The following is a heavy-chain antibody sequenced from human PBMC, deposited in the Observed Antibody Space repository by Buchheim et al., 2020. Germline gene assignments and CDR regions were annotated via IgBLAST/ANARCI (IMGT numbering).Heavy chain of an antibody. CDR2: IDHSGNT. D-gene: IGHD3-10*01. Sequence: QLQLQESGPGLVKPSETVALTCTVSGGSISSSNYYWGWVRQPPGKGLEWIGSIDHSGNTYYNPSLMNRVSVSKDTSKNQFSLNLMSVTAADTAVYYCSTTLRGWFGVVDSWGQGIL. V-gene: IGHV4-39*01. CDR1: GGSISSSNYY. CDR3: STTLRGWFGVVDS. J-gene: IGHJ4*02.